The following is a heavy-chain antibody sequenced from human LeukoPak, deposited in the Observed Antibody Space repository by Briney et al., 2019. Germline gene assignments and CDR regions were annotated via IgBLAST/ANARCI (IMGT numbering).Heavy chain of an antibody. CDR1: GYTFTSYG. V-gene: IGHV1-18*01. J-gene: IGHJ4*02. CDR3: ARGLFENSYGAGYFDY. CDR2: ISAYNGNT. Sequence: ASVKVSCKASGYTFTSYGISWVRQAPGQGLEWMGWISAYNGNTNYAQKLQGRFTMTTDTSTSTAYMELRSLRSDDTAVYYCARGLFENSYGAGYFDYWGQGTLVTVSS. D-gene: IGHD5-18*01.